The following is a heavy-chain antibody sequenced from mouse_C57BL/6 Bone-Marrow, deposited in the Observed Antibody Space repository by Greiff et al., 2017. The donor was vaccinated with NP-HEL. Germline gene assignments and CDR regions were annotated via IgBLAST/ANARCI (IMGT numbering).Heavy chain of an antibody. Sequence: EVQLVESGAELVRPGASVKLSCTASGFNIKDDYMHWVKQRPEQGLEWIGWIDPENGDTEYASKFQGKATITADTSSNTAYLQLSSLTSEDTAVYYCTYGSSYWYFDVWGTGTTVTVSS. CDR1: GFNIKDDY. CDR2: IDPENGDT. D-gene: IGHD1-1*01. V-gene: IGHV14-4*01. CDR3: TYGSSYWYFDV. J-gene: IGHJ1*03.